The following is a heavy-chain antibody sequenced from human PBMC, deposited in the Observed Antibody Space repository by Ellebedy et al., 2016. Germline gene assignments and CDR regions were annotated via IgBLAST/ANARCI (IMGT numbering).Heavy chain of an antibody. CDR2: ISGSGGST. J-gene: IGHJ4*02. CDR3: AKDQLLWFGELCSFDY. D-gene: IGHD3-10*01. V-gene: IGHV3-23*01. CDR1: GFTFSSYA. Sequence: GGSLRLXCAASGFTFSSYAMSWVRQAQGKGLEWVSAISGSGGSTYYADSVKGRFTISRDNSKNTLYLQMNSLRAEDTAVYYCAKDQLLWFGELCSFDYWGQGTLVTVSS.